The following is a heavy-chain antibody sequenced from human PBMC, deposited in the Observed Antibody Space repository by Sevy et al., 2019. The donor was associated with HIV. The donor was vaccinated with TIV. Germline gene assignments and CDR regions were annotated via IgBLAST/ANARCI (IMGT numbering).Heavy chain of an antibody. V-gene: IGHV3-33*01. CDR1: GFSVRSFS. D-gene: IGHD2-15*01. Sequence: GGSLRRSCSASGFSVRSFSMHWVRQAPGKGLEWVAALLYNVRTEEYADSVKGRFTISRDKSKNTLNLEMNSLRVEDTALYFCARDSARVIVPTAGFDSWGQGVLVTVSS. CDR3: ARDSARVIVPTAGFDS. CDR2: LLYNVRTE. J-gene: IGHJ5*01.